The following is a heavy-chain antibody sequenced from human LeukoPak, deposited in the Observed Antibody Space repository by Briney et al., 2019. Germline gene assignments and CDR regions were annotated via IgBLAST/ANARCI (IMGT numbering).Heavy chain of an antibody. V-gene: IGHV3-7*01. CDR3: ARDLRGYSGYDLVAFDI. J-gene: IGHJ3*02. CDR2: IKQDGSEK. Sequence: PGGSLRLSCVASGFTFGSSWMTWVRQAPGKGLEWVANIKQDGSEKYYVDSVKGRFTISRDNAKNSLYLQMNSLRAEDTAVYYCARDLRGYSGYDLVAFDIWGQGTMVTVSS. D-gene: IGHD5-12*01. CDR1: GFTFGSSW.